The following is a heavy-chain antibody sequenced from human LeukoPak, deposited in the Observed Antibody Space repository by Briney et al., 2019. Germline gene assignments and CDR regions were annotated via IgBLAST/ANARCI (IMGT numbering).Heavy chain of an antibody. CDR3: ARESITMVRGVIFAGNWFDP. CDR1: GYTFNDYY. V-gene: IGHV1-46*02. Sequence: ASVRVSCKASGYTFNDYYLHWVRQAPGQGLEWMGIINPSGGSTSYAQKFQGRVTMTRDTSTSTVYMELSSLRSEDTAVYYCARESITMVRGVIFAGNWFDPWGQGTLVTVSS. D-gene: IGHD3-10*01. J-gene: IGHJ5*02. CDR2: INPSGGST.